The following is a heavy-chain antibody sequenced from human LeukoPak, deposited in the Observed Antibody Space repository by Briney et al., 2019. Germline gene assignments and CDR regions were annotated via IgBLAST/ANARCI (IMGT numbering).Heavy chain of an antibody. CDR2: ITSSSSYI. D-gene: IGHD3-22*01. J-gene: IGHJ4*02. V-gene: IGHV3-21*01. CDR3: ARDLLYYDSNGGDY. CDR1: GFIFSSYS. Sequence: GGSLRLSCTASGFIFSSYSMNWVRQAPGKGLEWVSSITSSSSYIYYADSVKGRFTISRDNAKNSLFLQMNSLRAEDAAVYYCARDLLYYDSNGGDYWGQGTLVTVSS.